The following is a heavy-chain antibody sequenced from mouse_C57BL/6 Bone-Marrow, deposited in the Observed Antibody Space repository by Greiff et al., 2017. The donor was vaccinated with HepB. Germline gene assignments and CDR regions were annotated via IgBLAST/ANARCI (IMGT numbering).Heavy chain of an antibody. CDR2: INPNYGTT. J-gene: IGHJ3*01. D-gene: IGHD1-1*01. V-gene: IGHV1-39*01. Sequence: EVKLMESGPELVKPGASVKISCKASGYSFTDYNMNWVKQSNGKSLEWIGVINPNYGTTSYNQKFKGKATLTVDQSSSTAYMQLNSLTSEDSAVYYCAIYYYGSSPWFAYWGQGTLVTVSA. CDR1: GYSFTDYN. CDR3: AIYYYGSSPWFAY.